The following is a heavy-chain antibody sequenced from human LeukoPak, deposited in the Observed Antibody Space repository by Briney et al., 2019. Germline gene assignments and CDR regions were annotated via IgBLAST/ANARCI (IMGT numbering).Heavy chain of an antibody. CDR2: LKADGTEK. J-gene: IGHJ4*02. CDR1: GFNFSSNW. Sequence: PGGSLRLSCVVSGFNFSSNWMIWVRQAPGKGLEWVANLKADGTEKYHVDSVKGRFAISRDNAKNSLYLQMNRLRDEDTAVYYCARAGPSLQTWLHFDYWGQGTLVTVSS. V-gene: IGHV3-7*02. CDR3: ARAGPSLQTWLHFDY. D-gene: IGHD5-24*01.